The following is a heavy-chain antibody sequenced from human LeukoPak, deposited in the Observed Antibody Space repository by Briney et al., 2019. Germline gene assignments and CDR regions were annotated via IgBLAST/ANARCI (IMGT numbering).Heavy chain of an antibody. CDR1: GGSISSYY. V-gene: IGHV4-4*07. CDR3: ARPPRHYYGSGSYYNGYFQH. J-gene: IGHJ1*01. Sequence: SETLSLTCTVSGGSISSYYWSWIRQPAGKGLEWIGRIYNRGTTNYNPSLKSRVTISVDMSKNQFSLKLSSVTAADTAVYYCARPPRHYYGSGSYYNGYFQHWGQGTLVTVSS. D-gene: IGHD3-10*01. CDR2: IYNRGTT.